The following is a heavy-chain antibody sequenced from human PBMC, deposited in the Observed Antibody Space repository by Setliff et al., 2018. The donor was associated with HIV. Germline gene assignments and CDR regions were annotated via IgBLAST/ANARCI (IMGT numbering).Heavy chain of an antibody. CDR2: INHSGST. CDR1: GGSFSDNY. CDR3: ARGGRSLAAQTWFDP. J-gene: IGHJ5*02. Sequence: PSETLSLTCAVYGGSFSDNYWSWIRQPPGKGLEWIGEINHSGSTNYNPYLKSRVTISVDTSKNQFSLKLSSVTAADTAVYYCARGGRSLAAQTWFDPWGQGTLVTVSS. D-gene: IGHD6-6*01. V-gene: IGHV4-34*01.